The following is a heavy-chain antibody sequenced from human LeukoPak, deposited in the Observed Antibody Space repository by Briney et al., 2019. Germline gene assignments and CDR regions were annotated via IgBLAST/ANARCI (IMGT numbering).Heavy chain of an antibody. D-gene: IGHD6-19*01. CDR2: ISTSGITT. Sequence: GGSLRLSCAASGFIFSSYEMSWVRQAPGKGLEWVSYISTSGITTNYADSVKGRFTISRDNAKNSLYLQMNSLRAEDTAVYYCARGYSSGWYFGYWGQGILVTASS. CDR3: ARGYSSGWYFGY. CDR1: GFIFSSYE. V-gene: IGHV3-48*03. J-gene: IGHJ4*02.